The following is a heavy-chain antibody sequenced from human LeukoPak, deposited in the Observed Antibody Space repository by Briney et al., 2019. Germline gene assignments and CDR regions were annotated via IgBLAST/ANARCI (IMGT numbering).Heavy chain of an antibody. V-gene: IGHV4-38-2*02. CDR3: ARRYSGSYLGRFDY. Sequence: SETLSLTCTVSGYSISIGFYWGWIRQPPGKGLEWIGYIYHSGSTYYNPSLKSRVTISVDRSKNQFSLKLSSVTAADTAVYYCARRYSGSYLGRFDYWGQGTLVTVSS. CDR1: GYSISIGFY. J-gene: IGHJ4*02. CDR2: IYHSGST. D-gene: IGHD1-26*01.